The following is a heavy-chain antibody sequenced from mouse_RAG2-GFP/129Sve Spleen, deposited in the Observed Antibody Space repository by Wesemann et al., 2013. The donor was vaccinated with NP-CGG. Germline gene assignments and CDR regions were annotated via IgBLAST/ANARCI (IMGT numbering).Heavy chain of an antibody. V-gene: IGHV1S81*02. CDR1: GYTFTSYW. Sequence: QVQLQQPGAELVKPGASVKLSCKASGYTFTSYWMHWVKQRPGQGLEWIGEINPSNGRTNYNEKFKSKATLTVDKSSSTAYMQLSSLTSEDSAVYYCASWDWFAYWGPRGDSGSLSLQ. D-gene: IGHD4-1*01. J-gene: IGHJ3*01. CDR2: INPSNGRT. CDR3: ASWDWFAY.